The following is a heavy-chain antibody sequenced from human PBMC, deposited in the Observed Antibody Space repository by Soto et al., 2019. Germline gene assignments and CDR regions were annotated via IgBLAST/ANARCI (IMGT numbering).Heavy chain of an antibody. CDR2: IYWDDDQ. CDR3: AHKRDVSRGFKS. Sequence: QITLKESGPTLVKPTQTLTLTCTFSGFSFSINGVAVGWIRQPPGQALEWLALIYWDDDQRYNPSLKNRLTITKDTNRNQVVLTMTNMDPVDTATYYCAHKRDVSRGFKSWGQGTLVTVSS. J-gene: IGHJ5*01. V-gene: IGHV2-5*02. CDR1: GFSFSINGVA.